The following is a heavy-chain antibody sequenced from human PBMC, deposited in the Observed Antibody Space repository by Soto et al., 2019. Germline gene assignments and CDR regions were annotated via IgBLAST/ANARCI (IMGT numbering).Heavy chain of an antibody. CDR2: IYYSGST. J-gene: IGHJ4*02. D-gene: IGHD3-22*01. Sequence: QLQLQESGPGLVKPSETLSLTCTVSGGSISTSSYYWGWIRQPPGKGLEWIGSIYYSGSTYYNPTHKSPVTISVDTSKNQFSLKLSSVTAADTAVYYCARDYDSSGDYWGQGTLVTVSS. CDR3: ARDYDSSGDY. CDR1: GGSISTSSYY. V-gene: IGHV4-39*01.